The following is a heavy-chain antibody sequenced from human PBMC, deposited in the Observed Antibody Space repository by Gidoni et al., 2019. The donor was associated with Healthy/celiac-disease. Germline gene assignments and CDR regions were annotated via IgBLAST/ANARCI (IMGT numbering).Heavy chain of an antibody. CDR3: ARGESFDYGDYDVDY. V-gene: IGHV3-33*01. CDR1: GFTFSSYG. D-gene: IGHD4-17*01. Sequence: QVQLVESGGGVVQPGRSLRLSCAASGFTFSSYGMHWVRQAPGKGREWVAVIWYDGSNKYYADSVKGRFTISRDNSKNTLYLQMNSLRAEDTAVYYCARGESFDYGDYDVDYWGQGTLVTVSS. CDR2: IWYDGSNK. J-gene: IGHJ4*02.